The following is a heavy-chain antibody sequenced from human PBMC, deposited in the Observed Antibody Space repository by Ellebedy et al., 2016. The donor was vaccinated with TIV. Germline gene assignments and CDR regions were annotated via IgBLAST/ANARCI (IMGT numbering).Heavy chain of an antibody. CDR3: ARDRGRSKGWFDP. V-gene: IGHV3-66*01. CDR2: HYSGGNT. CDR1: GFSVSDSY. J-gene: IGHJ5*02. D-gene: IGHD3-10*01. Sequence: PGGSLRLSCAASGFSVSDSYVSWVRQAPGKGLQWVSSHYSGGNTYYADSVKGRFTISRDNSKNTLYLQMNSLRVDDTAVYFCARDRGRSKGWFDPWGQGTLVTVSS.